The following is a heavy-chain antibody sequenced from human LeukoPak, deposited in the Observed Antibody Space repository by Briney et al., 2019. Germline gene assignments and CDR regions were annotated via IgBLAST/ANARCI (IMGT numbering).Heavy chain of an antibody. J-gene: IGHJ4*02. Sequence: PSETLSLTCTVSGGSISGSSYYWGWIRQPPGKGLEWIGSIYYSGSTYYNPSLKSRVTISVDTSKNQFSLKLSSVTAADTAVYYCARVIRAAAGPDFDYWGQGTLVTVSS. CDR2: IYYSGST. D-gene: IGHD6-13*01. CDR3: ARVIRAAAGPDFDY. V-gene: IGHV4-39*07. CDR1: GGSISGSSYY.